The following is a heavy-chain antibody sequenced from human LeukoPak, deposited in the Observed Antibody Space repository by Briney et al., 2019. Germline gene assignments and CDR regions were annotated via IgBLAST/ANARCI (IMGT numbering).Heavy chain of an antibody. Sequence: SETLPLTCTVSGGSISSYYWSWIRQPRGKGLEWIGYIYYSGSTNYNPSLKSRVTISVDTSKNQFSLKLSSVTAADTAVYYCARTRRWLQLGFDYWGQGTLVTVSS. CDR3: ARTRRWLQLGFDY. CDR1: GGSISSYY. CDR2: IYYSGST. J-gene: IGHJ4*02. D-gene: IGHD5-24*01. V-gene: IGHV4-59*01.